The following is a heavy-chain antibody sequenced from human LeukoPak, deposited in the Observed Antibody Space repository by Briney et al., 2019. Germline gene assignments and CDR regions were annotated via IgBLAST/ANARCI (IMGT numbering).Heavy chain of an antibody. V-gene: IGHV3-30*03. CDR2: ISYDGSNK. J-gene: IGHJ4*02. CDR3: ARDTGYNVYHLDY. D-gene: IGHD3-10*01. Sequence: QPGRSLRLSCAASGFTFSSYGMHWVRQAPSKGLEWVAVISYDGSNKYYADSVKGRFTISRDDSKNTLYLQMNSLRAEDTAVYYCARDTGYNVYHLDYWGQGTPVTVSS. CDR1: GFTFSSYG.